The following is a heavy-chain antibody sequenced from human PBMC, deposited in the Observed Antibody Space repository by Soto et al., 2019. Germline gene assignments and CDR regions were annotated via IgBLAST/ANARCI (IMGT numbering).Heavy chain of an antibody. J-gene: IGHJ4*02. V-gene: IGHV3-21*05. CDR1: GFTFSIYS. Sequence: GPLRLSCAASGFTFSIYSMNWVGQAPGKGLEWVSYIMPGSSHIFYADSVKGRFTISRDNARDSLYLQMNNLGPEDTAVYYCATLMGEVGATNFDYWGQGTLVTVSS. CDR2: IMPGSSHI. CDR3: ATLMGEVGATNFDY. D-gene: IGHD1-26*01.